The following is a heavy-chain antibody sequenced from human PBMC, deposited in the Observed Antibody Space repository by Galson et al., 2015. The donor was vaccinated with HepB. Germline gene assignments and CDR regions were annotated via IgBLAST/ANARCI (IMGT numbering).Heavy chain of an antibody. CDR2: ISTGSSTI. D-gene: IGHD6-19*01. CDR1: GFTFSRYS. V-gene: IGHV3-48*02. J-gene: IGHJ4*02. CDR3: ARDRERGWGAVDY. Sequence: SLRLSCAASGFTFSRYSMDWVRQAPGKGLEWISYISTGSSTIFYADSVKGRFTISRDNAKNSLYLQMNSLRDDDTAVYYCARDRERGWGAVDYWGQGTLVTVSS.